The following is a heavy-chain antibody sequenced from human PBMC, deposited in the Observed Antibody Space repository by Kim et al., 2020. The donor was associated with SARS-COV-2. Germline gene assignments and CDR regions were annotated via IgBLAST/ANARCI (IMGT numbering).Heavy chain of an antibody. Sequence: GGSLRLSSAASGFTFSSYGMHWVRQAPGKGLEWVAVIWYDGSNKYYADSVKGRFTISRDNSKNTLYLQMNSLRAEDTAVYYCAKVREQWLGLIDYWGQGTLVTVSS. CDR3: AKVREQWLGLIDY. J-gene: IGHJ4*02. CDR1: GFTFSSYG. CDR2: IWYDGSNK. V-gene: IGHV3-33*06. D-gene: IGHD6-19*01.